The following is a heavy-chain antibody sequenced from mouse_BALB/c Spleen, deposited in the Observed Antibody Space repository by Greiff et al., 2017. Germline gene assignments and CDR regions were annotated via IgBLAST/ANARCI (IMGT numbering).Heavy chain of an antibody. D-gene: IGHD1-1*01. CDR2: IRLKSNNYAT. CDR3: TRDYGAYDIDY. CDR1: GFSFSNYW. V-gene: IGHV6-6*02. J-gene: IGHJ2*01. Sequence: EVQVEESGGGLVQPGGSMKLSCVASGFSFSNYWMNWVRQSPEKGLEWVAEIRLKSNNYATHYAESVKGRFTISRDDAKSSVYLQMNNLRAEDTGMYYCTRDYGAYDIDYWGQGTTLTVSS.